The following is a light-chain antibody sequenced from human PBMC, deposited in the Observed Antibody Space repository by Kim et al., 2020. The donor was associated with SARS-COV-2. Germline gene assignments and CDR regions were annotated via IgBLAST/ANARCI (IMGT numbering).Light chain of an antibody. J-gene: IGKJ4*01. CDR1: QGISSY. Sequence: SSLSASVGDRVNITCRASQGISSYLAWYQQKPGKAPKLLIYAASTLQSGVPSRFSGSGSGTEFTLTISSLQPEDFATYYCQQLNSFGGGTKVDIK. CDR3: QQLNS. V-gene: IGKV1-9*01. CDR2: AAS.